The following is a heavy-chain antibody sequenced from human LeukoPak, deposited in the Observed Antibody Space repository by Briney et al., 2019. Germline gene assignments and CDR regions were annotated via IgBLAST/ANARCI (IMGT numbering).Heavy chain of an antibody. J-gene: IGHJ4*02. V-gene: IGHV3-23*01. D-gene: IGHD3-10*01. Sequence: GGSLRLSCAASGLTFSSYAMNWVRQASGKGLEWVSGITDSGRKTYYADSVKGRFSISRDSSRNTLYLQMSDLRAEDTAVYYCAKITMATTPNFWGQGTLVTVSS. CDR1: GLTFSSYA. CDR2: ITDSGRKT. CDR3: AKITMATTPNF.